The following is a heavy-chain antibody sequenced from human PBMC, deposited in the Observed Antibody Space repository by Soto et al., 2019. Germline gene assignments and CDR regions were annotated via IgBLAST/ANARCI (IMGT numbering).Heavy chain of an antibody. D-gene: IGHD6-19*01. J-gene: IGHJ4*02. CDR3: ASIGDRSGWYYWGMYFDC. CDR1: GGTFSNYA. Sequence: QVQLVQSGAEVKKPGSSVKVSCKASGGTFSNYAISWVRQAPGQGLECMGGIIPIFGTTNYAQKFQGRVTITADESTSTAYMELSSLRSEDTAVYYCASIGDRSGWYYWGMYFDCWGQGTLVTVSS. V-gene: IGHV1-69*12. CDR2: IIPIFGTT.